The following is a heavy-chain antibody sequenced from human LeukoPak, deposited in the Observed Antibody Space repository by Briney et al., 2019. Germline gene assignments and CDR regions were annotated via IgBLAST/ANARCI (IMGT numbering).Heavy chain of an antibody. CDR1: VGSISSSSYY. CDR3: ARDTRTAQGFDY. J-gene: IGHJ4*02. Sequence: SETLSLTCTVSVGSISSSSYYWGWIRQPPGKGLEWIGSIYYSGSTYYNPSLKSRVTISVDTSKNRFSLSLSAVTAADTAIYYCARDTRTAQGFDYWGQGILVTVSS. D-gene: IGHD2-15*01. CDR2: IYYSGST. V-gene: IGHV4-39*07.